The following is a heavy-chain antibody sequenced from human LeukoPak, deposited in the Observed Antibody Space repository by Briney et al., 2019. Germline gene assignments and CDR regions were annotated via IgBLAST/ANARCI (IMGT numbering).Heavy chain of an antibody. CDR1: GYTFTSYY. CDR3: ARVGYNFGNSLPFDY. J-gene: IGHJ4*02. V-gene: IGHV1-46*01. CDR2: INPSGGST. Sequence: GASVKVSCKASGYTFTSYYMHWVRQAPGQGLEWMGIINPSGGSTSYAQKLQGRVTMTRDTSTSTVYMELSSLRSEDTAVYYCARVGYNFGNSLPFDYWGQGTLVTVSS. D-gene: IGHD5-24*01.